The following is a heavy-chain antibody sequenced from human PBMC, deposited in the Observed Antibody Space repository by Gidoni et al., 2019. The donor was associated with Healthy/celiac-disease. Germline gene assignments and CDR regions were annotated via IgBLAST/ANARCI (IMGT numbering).Heavy chain of an antibody. CDR2: MSGSGGST. CDR1: GVTFRSCA. Sequence: EVQMVESGGGLVPPGGSLKRSCAAAGVTFRSCAMGWVRPAPGTGLEWVSAMSGSGGSTDYADSVKGRFTISRDNSKNTLYLQMNSLRAEDTAVYYCAKMYYYGSGSSDYFDYWGQGTLVTVSS. D-gene: IGHD3-10*01. J-gene: IGHJ4*02. V-gene: IGHV3-23*04. CDR3: AKMYYYGSGSSDYFDY.